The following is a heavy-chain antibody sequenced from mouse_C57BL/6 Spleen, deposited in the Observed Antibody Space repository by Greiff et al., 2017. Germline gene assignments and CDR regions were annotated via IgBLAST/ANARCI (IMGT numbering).Heavy chain of an antibody. Sequence: VQLQQPGAELVKPGASVKLSCKASGYTFTSYWMHWVKQRPGQGLEWIGMIHPNSGSTNYTEKFKSKATLTVDKSSSTAYMQLSSLTSRDSAVYYCANLGRGGGYWGQGTTLTVSS. CDR1: GYTFTSYW. J-gene: IGHJ2*01. V-gene: IGHV1-64*01. D-gene: IGHD4-1*01. CDR2: IHPNSGST. CDR3: ANLGRGGGY.